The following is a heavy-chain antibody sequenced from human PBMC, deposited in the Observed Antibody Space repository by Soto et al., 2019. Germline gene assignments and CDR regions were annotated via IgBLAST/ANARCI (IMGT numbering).Heavy chain of an antibody. CDR3: ARDPSGWGADWYFDL. D-gene: IGHD3-10*01. Sequence: QVQLVESGGGVVQPGRSLRLSCAASGFTFSSYGMHWVRQAPGKGLEWVAVIWYDGSNKYYADSVKGRFTISRDNSKNTLYLQMNSLRAEDTAVYYCARDPSGWGADWYFDLWGRGTLVTVSS. V-gene: IGHV3-33*01. CDR2: IWYDGSNK. CDR1: GFTFSSYG. J-gene: IGHJ2*01.